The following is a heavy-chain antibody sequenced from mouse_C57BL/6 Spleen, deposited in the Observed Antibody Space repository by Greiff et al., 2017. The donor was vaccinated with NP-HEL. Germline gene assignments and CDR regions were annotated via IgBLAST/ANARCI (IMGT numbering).Heavy chain of an antibody. CDR1: GYTFTDYY. J-gene: IGHJ3*01. CDR2: INPNNGGT. V-gene: IGHV1-26*01. Sequence: EVQLQQSGPELVKPGASVKISCKASGYTFTDYYMNWVKQSHGKSLEWLGVINPNNGGTSYNQKFKGKATLTVDKSSSTAYMELSSLTSEDSAVYYCARKGPYGTFAYWGQGPLVTVSA. CDR3: ARKGPYGTFAY. D-gene: IGHD1-1*02.